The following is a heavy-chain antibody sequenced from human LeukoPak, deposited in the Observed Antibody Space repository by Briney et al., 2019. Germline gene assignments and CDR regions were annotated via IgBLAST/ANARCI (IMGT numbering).Heavy chain of an antibody. CDR1: VYTFTGYY. D-gene: IGHD1-1*01. CDR2: INPNSGGT. V-gene: IGHV1-2*02. Sequence: AAVKVSCKASVYTFTGYYMHWGRQAPGQGLEWMGWINPNSGGTNYAQKFQGRVTMTMDTSISTAYMDLSRLRYDDTAVYYCATDRNWNLDYWGQGTLVTVSS. J-gene: IGHJ4*02. CDR3: ATDRNWNLDY.